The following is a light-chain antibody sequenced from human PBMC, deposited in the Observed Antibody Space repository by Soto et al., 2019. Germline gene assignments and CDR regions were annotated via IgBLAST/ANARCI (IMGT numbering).Light chain of an antibody. CDR1: SSDVGAYKY. CDR3: TSYVGNDIWV. J-gene: IGLJ3*02. V-gene: IGLV2-8*01. CDR2: EVT. Sequence: QSVLTQPPSASGSPGQSVTISCTGTSSDVGAYKYVPWYQQYPGKAPKLMIYEVTKRPSGAPDRFSGSKSGNTASLTVSGLQAEDEADYYCTSYVGNDIWVFGGGTKLTVL.